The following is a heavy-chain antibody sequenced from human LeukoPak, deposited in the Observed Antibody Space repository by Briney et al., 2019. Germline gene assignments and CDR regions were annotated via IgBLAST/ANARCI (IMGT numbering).Heavy chain of an antibody. CDR3: AVGGSAFDI. CDR1: GGSISSYY. Sequence: NPSETLSLTCTVSGGSISSYYWSWIRQPPGKGLEWIGYIYYSGSTNYNPSLKSRVTISVDTSKNQFSLKLSSVTAADTAVYYCAVGGSAFDIWGQGTTVTVSS. D-gene: IGHD3-16*01. V-gene: IGHV4-59*01. CDR2: IYYSGST. J-gene: IGHJ3*02.